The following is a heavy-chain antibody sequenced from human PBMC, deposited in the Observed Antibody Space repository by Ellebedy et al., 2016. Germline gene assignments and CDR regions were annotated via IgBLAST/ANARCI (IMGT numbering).Heavy chain of an antibody. V-gene: IGHV3-23*01. D-gene: IGHD3-10*01. CDR3: AKTSGWGYGEN. J-gene: IGHJ4*02. CDR1: ELNLGNYF. CDR2: ISGGGDAT. Sequence: GESLKISCTASELNLGNYFMSWVRQAPGGGLEWVSTISGGGDATVYADSVKGRFTISRDNSRNTLYLQMNSLRAEDTAMYYCAKTSGWGYGENWGQGTLVTVSS.